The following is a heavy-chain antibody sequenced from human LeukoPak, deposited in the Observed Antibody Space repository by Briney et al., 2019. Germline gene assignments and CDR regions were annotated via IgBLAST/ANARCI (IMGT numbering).Heavy chain of an antibody. V-gene: IGHV5-51*01. Sequence: GESLKISCKGSGYSFTNYWIGWVRQMPGEGLEWMGIIYPGDSDTRYSPSFQGQVTISADKSINTAYLQWSSLRASDTAKYYCARTYYYGSGSNYNVGYWGQGTLVIVSS. J-gene: IGHJ4*02. CDR1: GYSFTNYW. D-gene: IGHD3-10*01. CDR2: IYPGDSDT. CDR3: ARTYYYGSGSNYNVGY.